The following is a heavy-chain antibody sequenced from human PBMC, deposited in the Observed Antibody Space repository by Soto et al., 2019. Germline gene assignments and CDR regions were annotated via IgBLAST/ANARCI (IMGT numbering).Heavy chain of an antibody. D-gene: IGHD3-10*01. J-gene: IGHJ4*02. CDR2: INSDGSST. CDR1: GFTFSSCL. CDR3: ARDQDYYGSGTYYN. V-gene: IGHV3-74*01. Sequence: VRSLRLSCAASGFTFSSCLMHWVRQAPGKGLLWVSRINSDGSSTSYADSVKGRFTISRDNAKNTLYLKMNSLRAEDTAVYYCARDQDYYGSGTYYNRGQGTLVTVSS.